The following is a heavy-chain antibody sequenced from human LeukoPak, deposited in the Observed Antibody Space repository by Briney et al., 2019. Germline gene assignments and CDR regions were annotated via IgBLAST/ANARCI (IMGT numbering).Heavy chain of an antibody. CDR3: ARGMGSYFSNWFDP. J-gene: IGHJ5*02. V-gene: IGHV1-8*01. Sequence: ASVKVSCKASGYTFTSYDINWVRQATGQGLEWMGWMNPNSDNTGYAQKFQGRITMTRNTSVSTAYMELSSLRSEDTAVYYCARGMGSYFSNWFDPWGQGTLVTVSS. D-gene: IGHD3-10*01. CDR1: GYTFTSYD. CDR2: MNPNSDNT.